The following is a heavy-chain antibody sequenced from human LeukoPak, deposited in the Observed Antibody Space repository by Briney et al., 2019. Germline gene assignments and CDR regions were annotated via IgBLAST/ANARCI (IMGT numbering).Heavy chain of an antibody. CDR1: GFTFDDYG. D-gene: IGHD3-22*01. CDR2: LNWNGAST. CDR3: VKAVVIDHYYFYMDV. Sequence: GGSLRLSCAASGFTFDDYGLSWVRQVPGKGLEWVSGLNWNGASTGYADSVKGRFTISRDNAKNSLYLQMNSLRAEDTALYYCVKAVVIDHYYFYMDVWGKGTTVTISS. J-gene: IGHJ6*03. V-gene: IGHV3-20*04.